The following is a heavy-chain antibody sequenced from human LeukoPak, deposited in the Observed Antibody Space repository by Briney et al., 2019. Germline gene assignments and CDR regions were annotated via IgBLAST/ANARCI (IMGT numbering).Heavy chain of an antibody. V-gene: IGHV4-59*01. Sequence: TSETLSLTCTVSGGSISSYYWSWIRQPPGKGLEWIGYIYYSGSTNYNPSLKSRVTITVDTSKNQFSLKLSSVTAADTAVYYCARVNRYYDILTGYYDDAFDIWGQGTMVTVSP. CDR1: GGSISSYY. CDR2: IYYSGST. CDR3: ARVNRYYDILTGYYDDAFDI. D-gene: IGHD3-9*01. J-gene: IGHJ3*02.